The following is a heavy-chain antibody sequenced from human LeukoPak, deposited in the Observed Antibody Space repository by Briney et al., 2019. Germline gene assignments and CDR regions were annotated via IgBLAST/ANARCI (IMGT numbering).Heavy chain of an antibody. CDR3: ARDLNLGTSDSY. J-gene: IGHJ4*02. CDR1: GFTFRSYG. V-gene: IGHV3-30*03. Sequence: GGSLRLSCAASGFTFRSYGIHRVRQAPGKGLEWVAMISFDGTNKHYADSVKGRFTISRDNSKDTLSLEMNNLRPEDTAVYYCARDLNLGTSDSYWGQGTLVTVSS. D-gene: IGHD3/OR15-3a*01. CDR2: ISFDGTNK.